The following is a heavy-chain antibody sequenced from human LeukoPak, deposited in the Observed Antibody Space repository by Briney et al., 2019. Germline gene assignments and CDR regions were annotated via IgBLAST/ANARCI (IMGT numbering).Heavy chain of an antibody. CDR2: INQDGSEN. J-gene: IGHJ6*03. Sequence: GGSLRLSCAASRFTFSSYWMGWVRQAPGKGLEWVANINQDGSENYYVDSVEGRFTISRDNAKNSLYLQMNSLRAEDTAVYYCARRALYYYMDVWGKGTTVTVSS. CDR1: RFTFSSYW. V-gene: IGHV3-7*01. CDR3: ARRALYYYMDV.